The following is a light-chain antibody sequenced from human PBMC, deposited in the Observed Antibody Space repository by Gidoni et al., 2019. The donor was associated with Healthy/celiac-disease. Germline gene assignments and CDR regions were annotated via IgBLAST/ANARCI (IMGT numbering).Light chain of an antibody. CDR2: GAS. J-gene: IGKJ1*01. CDR3: QQYNNWPRT. V-gene: IGKV3-15*01. Sequence: EIVMTQSTATLSVSPGERATLSCRASQSVSSNLAWYQQKPGQAPRLLIYGASTRATGIPARFSGSWSGTDFTLTISSLQSEDFAVYYCQQYNNWPRTFGQGTKVEIK. CDR1: QSVSSN.